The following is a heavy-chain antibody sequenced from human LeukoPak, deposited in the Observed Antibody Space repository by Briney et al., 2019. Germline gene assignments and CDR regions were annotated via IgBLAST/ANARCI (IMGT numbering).Heavy chain of an antibody. D-gene: IGHD6-13*01. CDR2: IYYSGST. Sequence: SETLSLTCTVSGGSISSSSYYWGWIRQPPGKGLEWIGSIYYSGSTYYNPSLKSRVTISVDTSKNQFFLKLSSVTAADTAVYYCARHADPLRQQLVRGGDYWGQGTLVTVSS. V-gene: IGHV4-39*01. J-gene: IGHJ4*02. CDR1: GGSISSSSYY. CDR3: ARHADPLRQQLVRGGDY.